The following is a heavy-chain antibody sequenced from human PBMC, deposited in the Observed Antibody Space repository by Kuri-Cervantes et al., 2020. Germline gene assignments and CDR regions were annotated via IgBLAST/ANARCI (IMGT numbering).Heavy chain of an antibody. CDR3: ARGDTPYDFAI. D-gene: IGHD3-3*01. Sequence: SETLSLTCAVYGGSFSGYYWSWIRQPPGKGLEWIGEINHSGSTNYNPSLKSRVTISLDTSKNQFSLKLNSVTAADTAVYYCARGDTPYDFAIWGQGTLVTVSS. J-gene: IGHJ3*02. V-gene: IGHV4-34*01. CDR2: INHSGST. CDR1: GGSFSGYY.